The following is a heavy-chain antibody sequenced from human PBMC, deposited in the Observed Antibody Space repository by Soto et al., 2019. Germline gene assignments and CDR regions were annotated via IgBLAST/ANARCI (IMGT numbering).Heavy chain of an antibody. CDR3: AKDLKSTDWYFGLYL. CDR2: IRWKSGTS. Sequence: SLILSSAVYGFAFDDHAMNLDRQGPGKGLEWVSGIRWKSGTSVYAYSVKWRLRVSRDNTDNTLYLQMDSLRREDTALYYCAKDLKSTDWYFGLYLWGQGTTVTVSS. J-gene: IGHJ6*02. D-gene: IGHD3-9*01. V-gene: IGHV3-9*01. CDR1: GFAFDDHA.